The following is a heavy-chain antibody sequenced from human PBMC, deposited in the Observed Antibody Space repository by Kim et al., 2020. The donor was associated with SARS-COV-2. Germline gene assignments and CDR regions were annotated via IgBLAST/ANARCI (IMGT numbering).Heavy chain of an antibody. CDR3: ARGAHYDYVWGSLI. D-gene: IGHD3-16*01. V-gene: IGHV3-48*03. CDR2: ISSTDSTI. CDR1: GFTFSSYE. Sequence: GGSLRLSCAASGFTFSSYEMNWVRQAPGKGPEWVSCISSTDSTIHYAESVRGRFTISRDSAKSSLYLQMNSLRAEDTAVYYCARGAHYDYVWGSLIWGQGTLVTVSS. J-gene: IGHJ4*02.